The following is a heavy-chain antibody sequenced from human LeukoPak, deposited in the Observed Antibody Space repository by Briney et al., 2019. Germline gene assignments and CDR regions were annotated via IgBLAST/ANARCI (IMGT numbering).Heavy chain of an antibody. CDR3: AKDVGKWESLHFFDY. CDR1: GFTFSSYA. D-gene: IGHD1-26*01. CDR2: ISGSGNRT. Sequence: GGSLRLSCAASGFTFSSYAMSWVRQAPGKGLEWVSSISGSGNRTYYADSVKGRFTISRDNSKNTLFLQMNSLRAEDTAVYYCAKDVGKWESLHFFDYWGQGTLVTVSS. V-gene: IGHV3-23*01. J-gene: IGHJ4*02.